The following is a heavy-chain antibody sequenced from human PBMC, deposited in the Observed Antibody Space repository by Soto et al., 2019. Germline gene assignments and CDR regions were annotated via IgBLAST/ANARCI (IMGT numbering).Heavy chain of an antibody. J-gene: IGHJ6*02. D-gene: IGHD2-2*01. CDR1: GGTFGSYA. V-gene: IGHV1-69*01. CDR2: IIPIPGTA. CDR3: ARSQGSSTSLEIYYYYYYGMDV. Sequence: QVQLVQSGAEVKKPGSSVKVSCKASGGTFGSYAISWVRQAPGQGLEWMGGIIPIPGTANYAQKFQGRVTIAADEPTSTAYMERSSLRSEDTAVYYCARSQGSSTSLEIYYYYYYGMDVWGQGTTVTVSS.